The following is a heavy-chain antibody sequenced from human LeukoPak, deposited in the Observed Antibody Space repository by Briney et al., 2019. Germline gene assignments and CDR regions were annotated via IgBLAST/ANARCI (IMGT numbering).Heavy chain of an antibody. CDR3: ARDLSTARFDY. Sequence: GGSLRLSCAASGFTVSSNYMSWVRQAPGKGLEWVSAIYSGGNTYYADSVKGRFTIPRDNSKNTLHLQMNSLRAEDTAVYYCARDLSTARFDYWGQGTLVTVSS. J-gene: IGHJ4*02. CDR2: IYSGGNT. D-gene: IGHD5-18*01. V-gene: IGHV3-66*01. CDR1: GFTVSSNY.